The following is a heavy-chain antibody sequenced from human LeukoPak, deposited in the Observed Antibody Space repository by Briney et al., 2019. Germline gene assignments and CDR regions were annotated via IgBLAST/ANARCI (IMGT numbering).Heavy chain of an antibody. CDR2: IYYSGST. Sequence: SETLSLTCTVSGGSISSYYWSWIRQPPGKGLEWIGYIYYSGSTNYNPSLKSRVTISVDTSKNQFSLKLSSVAAADTAVYYCAGQIAVAAFDYWGQGTLVTVSS. V-gene: IGHV4-59*01. D-gene: IGHD6-19*01. CDR3: AGQIAVAAFDY. J-gene: IGHJ4*02. CDR1: GGSISSYY.